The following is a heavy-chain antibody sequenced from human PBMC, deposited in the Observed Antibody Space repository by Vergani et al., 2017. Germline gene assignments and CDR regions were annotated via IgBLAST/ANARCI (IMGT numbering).Heavy chain of an antibody. Sequence: QVQLQESGPGLVKPSQTLSLTCTVSGGSISSGSYYWSWIRQPAGKGLEWIGRIYTSGSTNYNPSLKSRVTISVDTSKNQFSLKLSSVTAADTAVYYCAVEMGGRWLQSSXFDPWGQGTLVTVSS. CDR3: AVEMGGRWLQSSXFDP. CDR1: GGSISSGSYY. D-gene: IGHD5-24*01. V-gene: IGHV4-61*02. CDR2: IYTSGST. J-gene: IGHJ5*02.